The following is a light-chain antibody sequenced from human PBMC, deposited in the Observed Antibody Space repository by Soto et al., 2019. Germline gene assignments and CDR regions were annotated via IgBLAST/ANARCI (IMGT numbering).Light chain of an antibody. CDR2: GAS. CDR1: QSVNSA. CDR3: QQRRNWPPEFT. Sequence: EIVLRQSPDTLSLSPGERATLSCRASQSVNSALAWYQQKPGQAPKLLIHGASNRAAGIPARFSGSGSGTDFTLTINSREVEEFAVYFCQQRRNWPPEFTFCQGTKLEIK. J-gene: IGKJ2*01. V-gene: IGKV3-11*01.